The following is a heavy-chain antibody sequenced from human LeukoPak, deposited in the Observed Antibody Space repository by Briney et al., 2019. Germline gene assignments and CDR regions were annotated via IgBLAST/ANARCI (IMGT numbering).Heavy chain of an antibody. D-gene: IGHD6-19*01. CDR2: ISGSGGST. V-gene: IGHV3-23*01. Sequence: GGSLRLSCAASGFTFSSYAMSWVRQAPGKGLEWVSAISGSGGSTYYADSVKGRLTISRDNSKHTLYLQMNSLRAEDTAVYYCAKSRWGVAGTAYYGMDVWGQGTTVTVSS. CDR1: GFTFSSYA. J-gene: IGHJ6*02. CDR3: AKSRWGVAGTAYYGMDV.